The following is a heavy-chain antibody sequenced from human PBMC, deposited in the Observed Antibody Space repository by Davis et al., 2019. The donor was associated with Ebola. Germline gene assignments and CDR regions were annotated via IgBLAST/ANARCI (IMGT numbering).Heavy chain of an antibody. Sequence: ASVKVSCKSSGYTFTGYYIHWVRQAPGQGLEWMGWINPNSGDTNYAQNFLGRVTMTRDTSISTAYMELSRLRSDETAVYYCATEEGRNWYYFDSWGQGTLVTVSS. V-gene: IGHV1-2*02. J-gene: IGHJ4*02. CDR2: INPNSGDT. CDR3: ATEEGRNWYYFDS. D-gene: IGHD1-1*01. CDR1: GYTFTGYY.